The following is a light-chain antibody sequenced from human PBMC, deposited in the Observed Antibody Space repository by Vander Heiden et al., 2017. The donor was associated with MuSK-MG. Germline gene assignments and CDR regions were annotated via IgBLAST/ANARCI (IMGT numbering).Light chain of an antibody. V-gene: IGKV1-39*01. CDR2: AAS. CDR1: QSISSY. Sequence: DIQTTQSPSSLSASVGDRVTITCRASQSISSYLNWYQQKPGKAPKLLIYAASSLQSGVPSRFSGSGYGTDFTLTISSRQPEDFATYYCQQSDSTSKLTFGGGTKVEIK. J-gene: IGKJ4*01. CDR3: QQSDSTSKLT.